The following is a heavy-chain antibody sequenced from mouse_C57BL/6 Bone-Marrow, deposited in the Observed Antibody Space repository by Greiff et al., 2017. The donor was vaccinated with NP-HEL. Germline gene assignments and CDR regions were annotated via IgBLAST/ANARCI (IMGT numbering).Heavy chain of an antibody. CDR3: VREGYYGSSYDWYFDV. J-gene: IGHJ1*03. CDR1: GFTFNTYA. CDR2: IRSKSSNYAT. V-gene: IGHV10-3*01. D-gene: IGHD1-1*01. Sequence: EVNVVESGGGLVQPKGSLKLSCAASGFTFNTYAMHWVRQAPGKGLEWVARIRSKSSNYATYYADSVKDRFTISRDDSQSMLYLQMNNLKTEDTAMYYCVREGYYGSSYDWYFDVWGTGTTVTVSS.